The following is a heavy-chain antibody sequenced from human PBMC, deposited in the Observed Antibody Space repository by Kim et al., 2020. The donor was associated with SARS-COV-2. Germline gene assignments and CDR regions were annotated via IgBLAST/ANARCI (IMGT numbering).Heavy chain of an antibody. D-gene: IGHD6-6*01. CDR3: ASLAGSPYAGIAARLGYFDY. Sequence: GGSLRLSCAASGFTVSSNYMSWVRQAPGKGLEWVSVIYSGGSTYYADSVKGRFTISRDNSKNTLYLQMNSLRAEDTAVYYCASLAGSPYAGIAARLGYFDYWGQGTLVTVSS. V-gene: IGHV3-66*02. J-gene: IGHJ4*02. CDR2: IYSGGST. CDR1: GFTVSSNY.